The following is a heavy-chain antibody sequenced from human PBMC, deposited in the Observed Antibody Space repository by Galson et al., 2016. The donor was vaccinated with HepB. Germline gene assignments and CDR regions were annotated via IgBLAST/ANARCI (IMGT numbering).Heavy chain of an antibody. CDR2: LAFDGSDK. J-gene: IGHJ6*02. CDR1: GFTFSNYG. D-gene: IGHD6-13*01. Sequence: SLRLSCAASGFTFSNYGIHWVRQVSGKGLEWVAVLAFDGSDKSYTDSVRGRFTISRDNSNNTLYLQMNSLRAEDTAVYYCAKDRTPGTIATTASRSGVDVWGQGATVSVSS. CDR3: AKDRTPGTIATTASRSGVDV. V-gene: IGHV3-30*18.